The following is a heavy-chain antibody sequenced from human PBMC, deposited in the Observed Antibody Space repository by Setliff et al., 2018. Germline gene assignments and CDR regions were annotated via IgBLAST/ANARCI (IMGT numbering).Heavy chain of an antibody. CDR2: IIPMFGT. CDR1: GGTFSSYD. D-gene: IGHD3-10*01. Sequence: GASVKVSCKASGGTFSSYDISWVREAPGQGLEWMGGIIPMFGTNYAQKFQGRVTITADESTSTAYMELSSLGSEDTAVYYCAGGQPLVRKYYYYMDVWGKGTTVTAS. J-gene: IGHJ6*03. V-gene: IGHV1-69*13. CDR3: AGGQPLVRKYYYYMDV.